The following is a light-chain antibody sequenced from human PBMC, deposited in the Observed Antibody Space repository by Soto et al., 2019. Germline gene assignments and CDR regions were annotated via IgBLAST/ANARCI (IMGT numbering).Light chain of an antibody. J-gene: IGLJ1*01. CDR1: SSDVGGYNY. CDR3: SSYTTSNTRQIV. CDR2: DVS. V-gene: IGLV2-14*03. Sequence: QSVLTQPACVSGSPGEAITISYTGTSSDVGGYNYVSWYQHHPGKAPKLMIYDVSNRPSGVSNRFSGSKSGNTASLTISGLQPEDEADYYCSSYTTSNTRQIVFGTGTKVTVL.